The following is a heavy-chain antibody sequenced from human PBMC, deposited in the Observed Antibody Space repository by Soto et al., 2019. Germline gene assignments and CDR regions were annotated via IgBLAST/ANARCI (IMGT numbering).Heavy chain of an antibody. CDR3: ARARDKYSSSWYA. CDR1: GCSLSSYY. CDR2: IYYSGST. Sequence: SETLSLPYTVSGCSLSSYYWSWGRQPPGKGLEWIGYIYYSGSTNYNPSLKSRVTISVDTSKNQFSLKLSSVTAADTAVYYCARARDKYSSSWYAWGQGTLVTVSS. J-gene: IGHJ5*02. D-gene: IGHD6-13*01. V-gene: IGHV4-59*01.